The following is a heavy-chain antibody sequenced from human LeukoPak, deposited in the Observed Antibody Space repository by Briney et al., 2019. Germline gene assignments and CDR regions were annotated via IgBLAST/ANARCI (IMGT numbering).Heavy chain of an antibody. J-gene: IGHJ4*02. Sequence: PGGSLRLSCAASGFTFSSYSMNWVRQAPGKGLEWVSSISSSSSYIYYADSVKGRFTISRDNSKNTLYLQMNSLRAEDTAVYYCAKQDGYNAFDYWGQGTLVTVSS. D-gene: IGHD5-24*01. CDR3: AKQDGYNAFDY. CDR1: GFTFSSYS. V-gene: IGHV3-21*04. CDR2: ISSSSSYI.